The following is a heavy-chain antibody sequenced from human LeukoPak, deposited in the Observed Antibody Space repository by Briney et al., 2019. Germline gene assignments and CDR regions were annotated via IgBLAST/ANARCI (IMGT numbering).Heavy chain of an antibody. CDR3: ARGFIDSPRRDYVWGSYRYTMEYFDL. Sequence: PSQTLSLTCTVSGGSISSVGYSWSWVRQPPGKGLEWIGSIYHSGSTIYHSVNTYYNPSLESRVTISVDKSKNQFSLKLSSVTAADTAVYYCARGFIDSPRRDYVWGSYRYTMEYFDLWGRGTLVTVS. CDR2: IYHSGSTIYHSVNT. V-gene: IGHV4-30-2*01. J-gene: IGHJ2*01. CDR1: GGSISSVGYS. D-gene: IGHD3-16*02.